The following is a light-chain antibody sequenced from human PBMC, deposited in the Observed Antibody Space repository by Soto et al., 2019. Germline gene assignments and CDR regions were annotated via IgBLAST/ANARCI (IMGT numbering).Light chain of an antibody. J-gene: IGKJ5*01. CDR3: QQYGSSPIT. V-gene: IGKV3-20*01. CDR1: QSVSSSY. Sequence: EIVLTQSPGTLSLSPGERATLSCRASQSVSSSYLAWYQQKPGQAPRLLIYGASSRATGIPDRFSGSGSGTDITLTLSRLEPEDFAVYYSQQYGSSPITFGQGTRLEIK. CDR2: GAS.